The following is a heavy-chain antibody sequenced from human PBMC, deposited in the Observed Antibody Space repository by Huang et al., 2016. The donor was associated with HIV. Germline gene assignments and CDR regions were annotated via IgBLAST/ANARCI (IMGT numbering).Heavy chain of an antibody. D-gene: IGHD2-15*01. CDR3: ARSDSVSGGNDWFDP. CDR1: GGSVFGHY. V-gene: IGHV4-34*01. J-gene: IGHJ5*02. CDR2: INHSGTT. Sequence: QVQLQQWGAGLLKPSETLSLTCAVNGGSVFGHYWSWIRQPPGKGLEWIAEINHSGTTNYNPSLKSRVSISVDISHNQVSLKLSSVTAADTAIYYCARSDSVSGGNDWFDPWGQGNPVTVSS.